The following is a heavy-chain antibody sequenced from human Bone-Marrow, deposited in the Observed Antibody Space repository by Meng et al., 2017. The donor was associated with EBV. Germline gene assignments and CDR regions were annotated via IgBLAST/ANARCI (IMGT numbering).Heavy chain of an antibody. CDR1: GHTFSDYY. CDR3: ARDGDMPVAAD. Sequence: QVQLVQAGAEVKKPVASVKVPCKTSGHTFSDYYIHWVRQAPGQGLEWMGRIKSESGGTHYAQTFQGRITMTRDTSISTAYMELTSLRSDDTAMYYCARDGDMPVAADWGQGTLVTVSS. V-gene: IGHV1-2*06. J-gene: IGHJ4*02. D-gene: IGHD6-19*01. CDR2: IKSESGGT.